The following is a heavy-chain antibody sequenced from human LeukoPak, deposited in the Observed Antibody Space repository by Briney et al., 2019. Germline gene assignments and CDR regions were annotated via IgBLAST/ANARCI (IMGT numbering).Heavy chain of an antibody. CDR1: GFTFSSYS. CDR2: ISSSSSYI. J-gene: IGHJ5*02. D-gene: IGHD3-9*01. Sequence: PGGSLRLSCAASGFTFSSYSMNWVRQAPGKGLEWVSSISSSSSYIYYADSVKGRFTISRDNAKNSLYLQMNSLRAEDTAVYYCARFYPYYDILTGPRGGFDPWGQGTLVTVSS. CDR3: ARFYPYYDILTGPRGGFDP. V-gene: IGHV3-21*01.